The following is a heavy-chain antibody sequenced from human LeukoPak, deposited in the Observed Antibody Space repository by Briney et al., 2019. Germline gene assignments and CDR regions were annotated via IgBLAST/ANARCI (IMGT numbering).Heavy chain of an antibody. CDR1: GGSISTYY. CDR2: IYYSGST. Sequence: SETLSLTCTASGGSISTYYWSWIRQPPGKGLEWIGYIYYSGSTNHNPSLKSRVTISVDTSKNQFSLKLSSVTAADTAVYYCAREVLAAAGTYDYWGQGNLVTVSS. D-gene: IGHD6-13*01. CDR3: AREVLAAAGTYDY. J-gene: IGHJ4*02. V-gene: IGHV4-59*01.